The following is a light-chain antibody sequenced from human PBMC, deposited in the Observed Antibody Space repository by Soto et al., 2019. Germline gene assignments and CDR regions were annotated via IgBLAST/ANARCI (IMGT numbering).Light chain of an antibody. CDR1: QGINNY. CDR2: AAS. CDR3: LQLYIYPLT. Sequence: IQLTQSPSSLSASVGDRVTVTCRASQGINNYLAWYQPKPGKAPKLLIYAASTLQSGVPSRFSGSGSGTDFTLTISSLQPEDFATYYCLQLYIYPLTFGGGTKVEIK. J-gene: IGKJ4*01. V-gene: IGKV1-9*01.